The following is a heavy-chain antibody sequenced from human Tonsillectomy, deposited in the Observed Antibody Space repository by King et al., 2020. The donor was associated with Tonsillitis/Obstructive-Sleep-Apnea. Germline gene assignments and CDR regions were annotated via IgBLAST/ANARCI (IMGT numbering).Heavy chain of an antibody. Sequence: VQLVESGGGLVQPGGSLRLSCAASGFTFRSNWMSWVRQAPGKGLEWVANIQQDGGQKYYVDSVKGRFTISRDNAENSLYLQMNSLRVEDTAVYYCARYGTGTDNAFDIWGQGTMVTVSS. CDR1: GFTFRSNW. D-gene: IGHD1-7*01. V-gene: IGHV3-7*04. CDR2: IQQDGGQK. CDR3: ARYGTGTDNAFDI. J-gene: IGHJ3*02.